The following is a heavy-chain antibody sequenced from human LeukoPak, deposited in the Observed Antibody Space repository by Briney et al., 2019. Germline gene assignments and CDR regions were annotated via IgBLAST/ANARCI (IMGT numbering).Heavy chain of an antibody. CDR1: RYTFTGYY. Sequence: ASVKVSCKASRYTFTGYYMHWVRQAPGQGLEWMGWINPNSGGTNYAQKFQGRVTMTRDTSISTAYMELSRLRSDDTAVYYCARRGALPTRRPFDIWGQGTMVTVSS. V-gene: IGHV1-2*02. CDR2: INPNSGGT. J-gene: IGHJ3*02. CDR3: ARRGALPTRRPFDI. D-gene: IGHD1-26*01.